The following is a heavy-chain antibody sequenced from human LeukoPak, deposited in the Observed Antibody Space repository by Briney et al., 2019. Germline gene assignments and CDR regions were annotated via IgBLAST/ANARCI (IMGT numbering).Heavy chain of an antibody. J-gene: IGHJ4*02. CDR3: AKRGYRSGGSCSDY. V-gene: IGHV1-69*13. CDR2: IIPIFGTA. D-gene: IGHD2-15*01. CDR1: GGTFISYA. Sequence: SVKVSCKASGGTFISYAISWVRQAPGQGLEWMGGIIPIFGTANYAQKFQGRVTITADEPTSTAYMELSSLRSEDTAVYYCAKRGYRSGGSCSDYRGQGTLVTVSS.